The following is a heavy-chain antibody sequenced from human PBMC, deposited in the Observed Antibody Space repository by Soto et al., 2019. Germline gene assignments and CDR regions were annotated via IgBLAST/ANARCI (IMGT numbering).Heavy chain of an antibody. CDR1: GVFISSDAYY. CDR3: AGYRFSDTWSKFDY. V-gene: IGHV4-31*11. D-gene: IGHD3-16*02. Sequence: SETLSLTCAVSGVFISSDAYYWSWIRQHPGKGLEWIGYISHRGSTYYNQSLKSRVTISVDTSKNQFSLKLTSVTAAYTAVYYCAGYRFSDTWSKFDYWGQGTLVTFSA. CDR2: ISHRGST. J-gene: IGHJ4*02.